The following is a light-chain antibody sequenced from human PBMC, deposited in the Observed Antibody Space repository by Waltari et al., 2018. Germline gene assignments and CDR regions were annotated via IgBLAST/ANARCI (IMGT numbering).Light chain of an antibody. CDR2: LGS. J-gene: IGKJ4*01. V-gene: IGKV2-28*01. Sequence: DIVMTQSPLSLPVTPGEPASISCRSSQRLLHSNGYHYLDWYLQKPGQSPQLLIYLGSNRASGVPDRFSGSGSGTDFTLQIRRVEAEDVGVYYCMQALHTPLTFGGGTKVEIK. CDR1: QRLLHSNGYHY. CDR3: MQALHTPLT.